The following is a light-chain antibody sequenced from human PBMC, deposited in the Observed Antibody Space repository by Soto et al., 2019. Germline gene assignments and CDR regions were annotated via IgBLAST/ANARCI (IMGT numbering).Light chain of an antibody. CDR3: QQYLTYSSLT. CDR1: QSISSW. V-gene: IGKV1-5*01. J-gene: IGKJ4*01. CDR2: AAS. Sequence: DVQMTQSPSTLSASVGDRVTITCRASQSISSWLAWYQQKPGKAPKVLSYAASSLQSGVPSRFSGSGSGTDFTLTISSLQPDDFATYYCQQYLTYSSLTFGGGTKVDI.